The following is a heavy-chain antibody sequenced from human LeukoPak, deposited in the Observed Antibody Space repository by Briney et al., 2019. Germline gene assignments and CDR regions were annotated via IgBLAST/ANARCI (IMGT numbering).Heavy chain of an antibody. V-gene: IGHV3-30*18. D-gene: IGHD3-9*01. CDR1: GFTFSSYG. CDR3: AKSGNRSPLRYFDWLLDY. J-gene: IGHJ4*02. Sequence: GGSLRLSCAASGFTFSSYGMQWVRQAPGKGLEWVAVISYDGSNKYYADSVKGRFTISRDNSKNTLYLQMNSLRAEDTAVYYCAKSGNRSPLRYFDWLLDYWGQGTLVTVSS. CDR2: ISYDGSNK.